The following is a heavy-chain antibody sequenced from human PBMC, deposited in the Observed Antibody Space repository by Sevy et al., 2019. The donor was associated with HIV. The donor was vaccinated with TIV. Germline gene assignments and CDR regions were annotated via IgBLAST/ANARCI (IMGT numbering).Heavy chain of an antibody. CDR1: GTNFGAFA. J-gene: IGHJ6*02. Sequence: GGSLRLSCAVSGTNFGAFAMHWVRQAPGKGLEWVAGLSLQGTNKYYADSLKGRFNISRDNSKDILYLHMKSLRPEDTAIHYCAKDVVGGTYYIENYYYGMDVWGLGTTVTVSS. V-gene: IGHV3-30*18. CDR3: AKDVVGGTYYIENYYYGMDV. CDR2: LSLQGTNK. D-gene: IGHD3-10*01.